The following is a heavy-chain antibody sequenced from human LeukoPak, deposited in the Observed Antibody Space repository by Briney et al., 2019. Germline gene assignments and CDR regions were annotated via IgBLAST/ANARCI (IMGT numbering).Heavy chain of an antibody. J-gene: IGHJ4*02. CDR3: ASSRYGSGSYFDY. Sequence: SETLSLTCTVSGYSISSGYYWGWIRQPPGKGLEWIGSIYHSGSTNYNPSLKSRVTISVDTSKNQFSLKLSSVTAADTAVYYCASSRYGSGSYFDYWGQGTLVTVSS. D-gene: IGHD3-10*01. CDR2: IYHSGST. CDR1: GYSISSGYY. V-gene: IGHV4-38-2*02.